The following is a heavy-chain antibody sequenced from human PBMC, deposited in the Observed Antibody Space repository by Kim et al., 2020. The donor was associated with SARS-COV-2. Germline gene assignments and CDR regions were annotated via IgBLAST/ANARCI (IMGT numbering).Heavy chain of an antibody. J-gene: IGHJ2*01. V-gene: IGHV3-21*01. CDR3: ARDVEQQLVRRYFDL. Sequence: GGSLRLSCAASGFTFSTYSMNWVRQAPGKGLEWVSSISSSSSYIYYADSVKGRFTISRDNAKNSLYLQMNSLRAEDTAVYYCARDVEQQLVRRYFDLWGRGTLVIVSS. D-gene: IGHD6-13*01. CDR2: ISSSSSYI. CDR1: GFTFSTYS.